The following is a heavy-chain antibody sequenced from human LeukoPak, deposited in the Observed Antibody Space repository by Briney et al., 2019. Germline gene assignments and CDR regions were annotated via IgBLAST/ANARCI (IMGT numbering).Heavy chain of an antibody. D-gene: IGHD4-23*01. Sequence: TETLSLTCTVSGYSICSGYYWGWIRQPPGKGLEWIGSIYHSGSTYYNPSLKSRVTISVDTSTNQFSLKLSSVTAADTAVYYCAREGYGGNPAPFDYWGQGTLVTVSS. J-gene: IGHJ4*02. CDR2: IYHSGST. CDR1: GYSICSGYY. V-gene: IGHV4-38-2*02. CDR3: AREGYGGNPAPFDY.